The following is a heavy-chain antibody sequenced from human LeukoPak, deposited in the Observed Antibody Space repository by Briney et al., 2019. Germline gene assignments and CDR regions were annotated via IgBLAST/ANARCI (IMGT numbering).Heavy chain of an antibody. V-gene: IGHV3-30*02. CDR3: ARGSLEVGYKLPLPFDY. J-gene: IGHJ4*02. CDR1: GFTFSSYG. CDR2: IRYDGSNK. Sequence: GGSLRLSCAASGFTFSSYGMHWVRQAPGKGLEWVAFIRYDGSNKYYADSVKGRFTISRDNSKNTLYLQMNSLRAEDTAVYYCARGSLEVGYKLPLPFDYWGQGTLVTVSS. D-gene: IGHD1-14*01.